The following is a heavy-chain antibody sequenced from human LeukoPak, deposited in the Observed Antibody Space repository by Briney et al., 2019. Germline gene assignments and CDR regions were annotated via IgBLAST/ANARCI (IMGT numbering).Heavy chain of an antibody. Sequence: SETLSLTCAVYGGSFSGYYWSWIRQPPGKGLEWIGEINHSGSTNYNPSLKSRVTISVDTSKNQFSLKLSSVTAADTAVYYCARLEAAAIDYWGQGTLVTVSS. CDR3: ARLEAAAIDY. J-gene: IGHJ4*02. D-gene: IGHD6-13*01. CDR1: GGSFSGYY. CDR2: INHSGST. V-gene: IGHV4-34*01.